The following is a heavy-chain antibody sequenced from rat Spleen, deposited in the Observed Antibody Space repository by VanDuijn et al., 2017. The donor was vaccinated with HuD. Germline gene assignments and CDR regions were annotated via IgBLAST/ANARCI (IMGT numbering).Heavy chain of an antibody. CDR1: GFTFSTYY. CDR2: ITNTGGST. D-gene: IGHD4-1*01. J-gene: IGHJ2*01. CDR3: TTGGRD. V-gene: IGHV5-27*01. Sequence: EVQLVESGGGLVQPRRSLKLSCAASGFTFSTYYMAWVRQAPTKGLEWVASITNTGGSTFYPDSVKGRFTISRDNAESTLYLQMDSLRSEDTATYYCTTGGRDWGQGVMVTVSS.